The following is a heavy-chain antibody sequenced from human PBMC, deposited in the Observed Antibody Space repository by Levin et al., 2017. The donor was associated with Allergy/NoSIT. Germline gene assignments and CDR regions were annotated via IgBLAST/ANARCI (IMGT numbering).Heavy chain of an antibody. J-gene: IGHJ3*02. CDR3: ARFYDARRAFDI. CDR2: ISSSSSYI. D-gene: IGHD5/OR15-5a*01. Sequence: GGSLRLSCAASGFTFSSYSMNWVRQAPGKGLEWVSSISSSSSYIYYADSVKGRFTSSRDNAKNSLYLQMNSLRAEDTAVYYCARFYDARRAFDIWGQGTMVTVSS. V-gene: IGHV3-21*01. CDR1: GFTFSSYS.